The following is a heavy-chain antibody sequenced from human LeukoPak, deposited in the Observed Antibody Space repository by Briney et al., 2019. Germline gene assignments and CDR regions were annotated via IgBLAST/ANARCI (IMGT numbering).Heavy chain of an antibody. J-gene: IGHJ5*02. CDR3: AAEETGYSGWFDP. D-gene: IGHD1-26*01. Sequence: SVKVSCKASGLTSTRATIQWVRQLRGQRPEWIGWIVVGSGYTNYAPKFQERITITRDMSTNTVYMEMRSLRSEGTAVYYCAAEETGYSGWFDPWGQGTLVTVSS. CDR1: GLTSTRAT. CDR2: IVVGSGYT. V-gene: IGHV1-58*02.